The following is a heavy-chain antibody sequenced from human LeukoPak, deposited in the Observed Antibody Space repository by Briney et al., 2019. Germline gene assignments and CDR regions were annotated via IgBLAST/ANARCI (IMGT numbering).Heavy chain of an antibody. D-gene: IGHD3-10*01. CDR3: ARSIPNYYGSGSPGDLDY. CDR2: INPSGGST. CDR1: GYTFTSYY. V-gene: IGHV1-46*01. J-gene: IGHJ4*02. Sequence: GASVKVSCKASGYTFTSYYMHWVRQAPGQGLEWMGIINPSGGSTSYAQKFQGRVTITADESTSAAYMELSSLRSEDTAVYYCARSIPNYYGSGSPGDLDYWGQGTLVTVSS.